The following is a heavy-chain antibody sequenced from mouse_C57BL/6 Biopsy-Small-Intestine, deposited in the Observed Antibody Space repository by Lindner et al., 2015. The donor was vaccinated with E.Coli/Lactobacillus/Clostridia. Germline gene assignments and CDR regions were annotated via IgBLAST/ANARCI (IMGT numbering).Heavy chain of an antibody. CDR2: IDSGSTTI. D-gene: IGHD4-1*01. V-gene: IGHV5-17*01. CDR3: SRGTGRGFDY. CDR1: GFTFSDYG. Sequence: VQLQESGGGLAKPGGSLKLSCAASGFTFSDYGMHWVRQAPEKGLEWVAYIDSGSTTIYYADTLKGRFTISRDNAKNTLFLQMTSLRSEDTAMYYCSRGTGRGFDYWGQGTTLTVSS. J-gene: IGHJ2*01.